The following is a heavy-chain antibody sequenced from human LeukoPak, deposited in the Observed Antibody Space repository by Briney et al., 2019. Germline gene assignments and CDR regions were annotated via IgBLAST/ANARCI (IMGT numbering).Heavy chain of an antibody. J-gene: IGHJ6*03. CDR3: ARGYGRYYYYYYMDV. Sequence: ASGKVSCKASGYTFTSYDINWVRQATGRGLEWMGGMNPKRGNTGDAQKFQRRVNINRNTSISTAYMELSSLRSEDTAVYYCARGYGRYYYYYYMDVWGKGTTVTVSS. D-gene: IGHD3-10*01. CDR2: MNPKRGNT. V-gene: IGHV1-8*03. CDR1: GYTFTSYD.